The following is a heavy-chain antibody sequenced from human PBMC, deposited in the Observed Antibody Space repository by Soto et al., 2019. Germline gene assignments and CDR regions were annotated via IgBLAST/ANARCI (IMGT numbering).Heavy chain of an antibody. V-gene: IGHV3-33*01. CDR1: GFTFSSYG. CDR2: IWYDGSNK. D-gene: IGHD3-16*02. CDR3: AREKTDYVWGSYRPGGAFDI. Sequence: QVQLVESGGGVVQPGRSLRLSCAASGFTFSSYGMHWVRQAPGKGLEWVAVIWYDGSNKYYADSVKGRFTISRDNSKNTLYLQMNSLRAEDTAVYYCAREKTDYVWGSYRPGGAFDIWGQGTMVTVSS. J-gene: IGHJ3*02.